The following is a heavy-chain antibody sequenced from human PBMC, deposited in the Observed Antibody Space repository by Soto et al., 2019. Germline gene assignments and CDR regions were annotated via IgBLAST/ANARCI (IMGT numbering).Heavy chain of an antibody. CDR2: IYYSGST. CDR1: GGSLSRSSYY. CDR3: ASSGGTINWFDP. J-gene: IGHJ5*02. D-gene: IGHD6-25*01. V-gene: IGHV4-39*01. Sequence: SETLSLTCTVPGGSLSRSSYYWGLIRQPPGKGLVWIGSIYYSGSTYSNPSSKSRVTISVDTSKNKFSLMLSSGTAADTAVYYCASSGGTINWFDPGGQGTLVTVSS.